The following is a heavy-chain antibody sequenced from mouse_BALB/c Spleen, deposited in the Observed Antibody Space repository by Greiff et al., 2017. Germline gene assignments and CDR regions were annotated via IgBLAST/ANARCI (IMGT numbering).Heavy chain of an antibody. J-gene: IGHJ3*01. CDR3: ARGGGPDGFAY. CDR2: ISYSGST. CDR1: GYSITSDYA. V-gene: IGHV3-2*02. Sequence: VQLKESGPGLVKPSQSLSLTCTVTGYSITSDYAWNWIRQFPGNKLEWMGYISYSGSTSYNPSLKSRISITRDTSKNQFFLQLNSVTTEDTATYYCARGGGPDGFAYWGQGTLVTVAA. D-gene: IGHD1-1*02.